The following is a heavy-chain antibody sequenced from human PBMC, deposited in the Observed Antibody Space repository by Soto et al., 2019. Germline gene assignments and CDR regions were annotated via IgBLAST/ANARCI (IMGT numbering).Heavy chain of an antibody. J-gene: IGHJ6*02. Sequence: QVQLQQWGAGLLKPSETLSLTCAVYGGSFSGYYWSWIRQPPGKGLEWIGEINHSGSTNYNPSLKGRVTISVDTSKNQFSLKLSSVTAADTAVYYCASRRGGYYYYYGMDVWRQGTTVTVSS. D-gene: IGHD1-26*01. CDR3: ASRRGGYYYYYGMDV. CDR2: INHSGST. CDR1: GGSFSGYY. V-gene: IGHV4-34*01.